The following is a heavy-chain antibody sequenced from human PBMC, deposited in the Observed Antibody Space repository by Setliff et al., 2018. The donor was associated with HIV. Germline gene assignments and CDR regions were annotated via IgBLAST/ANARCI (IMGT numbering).Heavy chain of an antibody. D-gene: IGHD2-21*02. J-gene: IGHJ2*01. Sequence: ASVKVSCKASGGTFSSYAISWVRQAPGQGLEWMGVINPSGGTTRYAQKFQGRVTLTRDTSTNTVYMEVSSLTSEDTAVYYCAREGGTTEGNIVIVTAPFFYLDVWGRGTLVTVSS. CDR3: AREGGTTEGNIVIVTAPFFYLDV. V-gene: IGHV1-46*01. CDR1: GGTFSSYA. CDR2: INPSGGTT.